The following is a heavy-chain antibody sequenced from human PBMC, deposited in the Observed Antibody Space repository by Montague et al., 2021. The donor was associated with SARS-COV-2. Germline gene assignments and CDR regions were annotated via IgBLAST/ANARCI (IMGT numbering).Heavy chain of an antibody. CDR1: GFTFSSYA. CDR3: ARAKGGSYSLLFDY. D-gene: IGHD1-26*01. J-gene: IGHJ4*02. CDR2: ISYDGSNK. Sequence: SLRLSCAASGFTFSSYAMYWVRQAPGKGLEWVAVISYDGSNKYYVDSVKGRFTISRDNSKNTLYLQMNSLRAEDTAVYYCARAKGGSYSLLFDYWGQGTLVTVSS. V-gene: IGHV3-30*04.